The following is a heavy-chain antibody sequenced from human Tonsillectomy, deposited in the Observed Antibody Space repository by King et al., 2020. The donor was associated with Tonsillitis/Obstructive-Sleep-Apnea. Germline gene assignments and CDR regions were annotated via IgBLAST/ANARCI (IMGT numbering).Heavy chain of an antibody. CDR2: INTNTGNP. Sequence: QLVQSGSELKKPGASVKVSCKASGYTFTTYAMNWVRQAPGQGLEWMGWINTNTGNPTYAQGFTGRFVFSLDTSVSTAYLQINSLKAEDTAVYFCARDGSSSDYDSDPLVYWGQGTLVTVSS. D-gene: IGHD5-12*01. J-gene: IGHJ4*02. V-gene: IGHV7-4-1*02. CDR3: ARDGSSSDYDSDPLVY. CDR1: GYTFTTYA.